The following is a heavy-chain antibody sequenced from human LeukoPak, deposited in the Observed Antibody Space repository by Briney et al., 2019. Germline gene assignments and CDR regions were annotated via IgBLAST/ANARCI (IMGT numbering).Heavy chain of an antibody. V-gene: IGHV3-23*01. CDR2: ISDSGGNT. Sequence: GGSLRLSCAVSGITLSNYGMSWVSQAPGKGLEWVAGISDSGGNTKYADSVKGRFTISRDNPKNTLYLQMNSLRAEDTAVYFCAKRGVVIRIILVGFHKEAYYFESWGQGALVTVSS. D-gene: IGHD3/OR15-3a*01. CDR3: AKRGVVIRIILVGFHKEAYYFES. CDR1: GITLSNYG. J-gene: IGHJ4*02.